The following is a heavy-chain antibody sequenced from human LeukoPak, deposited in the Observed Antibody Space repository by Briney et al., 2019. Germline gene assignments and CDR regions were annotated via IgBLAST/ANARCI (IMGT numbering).Heavy chain of an antibody. V-gene: IGHV3-21*01. CDR3: TNSIVATIVDY. D-gene: IGHD5-12*01. Sequence: GGSLRLSCAASGFTFSSYAMSWVRQAPGKGLEWVSSISSSSSYIYYADSVKGRFTISRDNAKNSLYLQMNSLRAEDTAVYYCTNSIVATIVDYWGQGTLVTVSS. CDR1: GFTFSSYA. J-gene: IGHJ4*02. CDR2: ISSSSSYI.